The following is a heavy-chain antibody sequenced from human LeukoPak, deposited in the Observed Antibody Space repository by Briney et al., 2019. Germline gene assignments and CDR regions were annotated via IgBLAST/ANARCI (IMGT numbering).Heavy chain of an antibody. CDR1: GYTFTGYY. V-gene: IGHV1-2*04. CDR2: INPNSGGT. Sequence: ASVKVSCKASGYTFTGYYMHWVRQAPGQGLEWMGWINPNSGGTNYAQKLQGWVTMTRDTSISTAYMELSRLRSDDTAVYYCARDGLRGYGGYDSDHHFDYWGQGTLVTVSS. CDR3: ARDGLRGYGGYDSDHHFDY. D-gene: IGHD5-12*01. J-gene: IGHJ4*02.